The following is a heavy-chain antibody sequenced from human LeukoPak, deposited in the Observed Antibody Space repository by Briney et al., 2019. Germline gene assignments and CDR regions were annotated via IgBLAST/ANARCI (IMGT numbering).Heavy chain of an antibody. V-gene: IGHV4-34*01. CDR3: ARSSSSGSYTPNSSSGYFDY. D-gene: IGHD6-19*01. CDR1: GGSFSGYY. J-gene: IGHJ4*02. CDR2: INHSGST. Sequence: SETLSLTCAVYGGSFSGYYWGWIRQPPGKGLEWIGEINHSGSTNYNPSLKSRVTISVDTSKNQFSLKLSSVTAADTAVYYCARSSSSGSYTPNSSSGYFDYWGQGTLVTVSS.